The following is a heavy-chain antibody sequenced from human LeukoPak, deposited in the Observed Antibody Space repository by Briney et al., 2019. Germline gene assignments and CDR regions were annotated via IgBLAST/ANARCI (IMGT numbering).Heavy chain of an antibody. CDR2: INHSGST. J-gene: IGHJ4*02. V-gene: IGHV4-34*01. CDR3: ARDRFDY. Sequence: SETLSLTCAVYGGSFSGYYWSWIRQPPGKGLEWIGEINHSGSTNYNPSLKSRVTISVDTSKNQFSLKLSSVTAADTAVYYCARDRFDYWGQGTLVTVSS. CDR1: GGSFSGYY.